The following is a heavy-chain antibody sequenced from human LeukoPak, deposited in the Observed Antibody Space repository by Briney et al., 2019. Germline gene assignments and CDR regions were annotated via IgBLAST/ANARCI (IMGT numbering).Heavy chain of an antibody. V-gene: IGHV4-59*01. CDR2: IYYSGST. Sequence: AETLSLTCTVSGGSISSYYWSWIRQPPGKGLEWIGYIYYSGSTNYNPSLKSRVTISVDTSKNQFSLKLSSVTAADTAVYYCARVDGSGSCLDPWGQGTLVTVSS. CDR3: ARVDGSGSCLDP. CDR1: GGSISSYY. D-gene: IGHD3-10*01. J-gene: IGHJ5*02.